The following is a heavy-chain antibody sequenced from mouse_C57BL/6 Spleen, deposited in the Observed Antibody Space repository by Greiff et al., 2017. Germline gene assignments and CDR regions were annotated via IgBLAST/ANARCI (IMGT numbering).Heavy chain of an antibody. J-gene: IGHJ2*01. V-gene: IGHV1-53*01. CDR2: INPSNGGT. Sequence: QVQLQQSGTELVKPGASVKLSCKASGYTFTSYWMHWVKQRPGQGLEWIGDINPSNGGTNYNEKFKSKATLTVDKSSSTAYMQLSSLTSEDSAVYYFARQQLRLPYYFDYWGQGTTLTVSS. D-gene: IGHD3-2*02. CDR3: ARQQLRLPYYFDY. CDR1: GYTFTSYW.